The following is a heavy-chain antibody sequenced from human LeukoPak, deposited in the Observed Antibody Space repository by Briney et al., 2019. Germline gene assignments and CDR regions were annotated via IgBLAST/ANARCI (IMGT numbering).Heavy chain of an antibody. CDR2: INPNRGGT. J-gene: IGHJ4*02. CDR1: GYIFTESY. CDR3: ARGTTEGDY. D-gene: IGHD1-1*01. V-gene: IGHV1-2*06. Sequence: ASVKVSCKASGYIFTESYIHWVRQAPGQGLEWMGRINPNRGGTNCAQNFQGRVTMTRDTSITTAYMEVTRLTSDDTAVYYCARGTTEGDYWGQGTLVTVSS.